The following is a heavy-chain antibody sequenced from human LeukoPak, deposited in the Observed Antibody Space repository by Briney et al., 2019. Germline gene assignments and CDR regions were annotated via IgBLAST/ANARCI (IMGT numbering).Heavy chain of an antibody. Sequence: GGSLRLSCAASGFIFSSYSMNWVRQAPGKGLEWVSSISSSTSYMYYAGSVKGRFTISRDNAKNSLYLQVNSLRADDTAVYYCASSTSRAGGPGGHSFDYWGQGTLVTVSS. CDR3: ASSTSRAGGPGGHSFDY. CDR2: ISSSTSYM. V-gene: IGHV3-21*01. D-gene: IGHD2-2*01. CDR1: GFIFSSYS. J-gene: IGHJ4*02.